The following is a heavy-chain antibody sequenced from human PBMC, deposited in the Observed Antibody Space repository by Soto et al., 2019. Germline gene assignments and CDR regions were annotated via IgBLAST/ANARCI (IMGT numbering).Heavy chain of an antibody. CDR1: GGTFSSYA. CDR2: IIPIFGTA. CDR3: ARDSGRYYVNWLDP. J-gene: IGHJ5*02. D-gene: IGHD1-26*01. V-gene: IGHV1-69*13. Sequence: ASVKVSFKASGGTFSSYAISWVRQAPGQRLEWMGGIIPIFGTANYAQKFQGRVTITADESTSTAYMELSSLRSEDTAVYYCARDSGRYYVNWLDPWGQGNLVTFSS.